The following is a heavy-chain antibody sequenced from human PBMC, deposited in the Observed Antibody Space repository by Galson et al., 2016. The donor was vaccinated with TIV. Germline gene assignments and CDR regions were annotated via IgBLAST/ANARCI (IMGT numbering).Heavy chain of an antibody. Sequence: LSLTCAVSGDSISSVYYWGWIRQPPGRGLEWIGSFYDSGSTSYYKSSLKGRVAISVDTAKNQFSLRLTSVTAADTAIYYCAKMARTSGPDSEYYFDRWGQGLLVTVAS. CDR2: FYDSGSTS. D-gene: IGHD2/OR15-2a*01. CDR1: GDSISSVYY. J-gene: IGHJ4*02. V-gene: IGHV4-38-2*01. CDR3: AKMARTSGPDSEYYFDR.